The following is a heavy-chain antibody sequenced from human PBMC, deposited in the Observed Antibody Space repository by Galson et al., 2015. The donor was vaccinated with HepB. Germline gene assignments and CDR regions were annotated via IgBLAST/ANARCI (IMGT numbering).Heavy chain of an antibody. CDR2: IIPILGVA. CDR3: AREGKDEDTSMLVGFDY. Sequence: SVKVSCKASGDTFSTYTFSWVRQAPGQGLEWMGRIIPILGVANYAQKFQGGVTLTADKSTGTIYMELSSLRSEDTAVYYCAREGKDEDTSMLVGFDYWGQGTLVTVSS. CDR1: GDTFSTYT. V-gene: IGHV1-69*04. J-gene: IGHJ4*02. D-gene: IGHD5-18*01.